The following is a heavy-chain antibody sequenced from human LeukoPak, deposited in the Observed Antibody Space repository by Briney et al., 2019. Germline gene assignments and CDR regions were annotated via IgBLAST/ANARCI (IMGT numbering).Heavy chain of an antibody. Sequence: SETLSLTCTVSGGSISSSSYYWGWIRQPPGKGLEWIGSIYYSGSTYYNPSLKSRVTISVDTSKNQFSLKLSSVTAADTAVYYCARDSSGYWGQGTLVTVSS. CDR3: ARDSSGY. V-gene: IGHV4-39*07. D-gene: IGHD1-14*01. J-gene: IGHJ4*02. CDR2: IYYSGST. CDR1: GGSISSSSYY.